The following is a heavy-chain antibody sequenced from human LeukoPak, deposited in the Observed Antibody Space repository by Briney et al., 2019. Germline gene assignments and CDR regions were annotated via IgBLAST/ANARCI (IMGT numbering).Heavy chain of an antibody. CDR1: GFTFSSYW. D-gene: IGHD1-26*01. CDR2: VKSDGSNI. CDR3: ISEVGKGSH. Sequence: GGSLRLSCAASGFTFSSYWMHWVRQAPGKGLVWVSNVKSDGSNINYADSVKGRFTISRDNAKNTLYLQMNSLRAEDAAVYYCISEVGKGSHWGQGTLVTVSS. V-gene: IGHV3-74*01. J-gene: IGHJ4*02.